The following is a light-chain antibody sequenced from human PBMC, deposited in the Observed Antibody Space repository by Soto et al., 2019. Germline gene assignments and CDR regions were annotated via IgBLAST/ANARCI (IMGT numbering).Light chain of an antibody. J-gene: IGKJ4*01. CDR3: QQRSNWLT. Sequence: EIVLTQSPATLALSPGERATPSCRASQSVSSYLAWYQQKPGQAPRLLIYDASNRATGIPDRFSGSGSGTDYNLTISSIEPEDFAVYYCQQRSNWLTFGGGTQVEIK. CDR1: QSVSSY. V-gene: IGKV3-11*01. CDR2: DAS.